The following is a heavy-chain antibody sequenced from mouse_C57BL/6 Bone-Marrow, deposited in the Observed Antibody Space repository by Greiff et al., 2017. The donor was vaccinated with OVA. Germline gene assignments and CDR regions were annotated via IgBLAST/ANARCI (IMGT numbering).Heavy chain of an antibody. CDR3: ARIEAYGNPGLFAY. Sequence: QVTLKVCGPGILQPSQTLSLTCSFSGFSLSTFGMGVGWIRPPSGKGLEWLAHLWWDDDKYYNPALKSRLTISKDTSKNQVFLKIANVDTADTATYYGARIEAYGNPGLFAYWGQGTLVTVSA. CDR1: GFSLSTFGMG. J-gene: IGHJ3*01. CDR2: LWWDDDK. V-gene: IGHV8-8*01. D-gene: IGHD2-1*01.